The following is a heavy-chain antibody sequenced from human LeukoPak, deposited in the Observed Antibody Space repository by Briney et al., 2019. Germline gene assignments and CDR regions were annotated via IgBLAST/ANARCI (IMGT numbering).Heavy chain of an antibody. V-gene: IGHV3-23*01. CDR2: ISGSGGST. CDR3: AKSDYQYYYYMDV. J-gene: IGHJ6*03. Sequence: PGGSLRLSCAASGFTFSSYAMSWVRQAPGKGLEWASAISGSGGSTYYADSVKGRFTISRDNSKNTLYLQMNSLRAEDTAVYYCAKSDYQYYYYMDVWGKGTTVTVSS. CDR1: GFTFSSYA.